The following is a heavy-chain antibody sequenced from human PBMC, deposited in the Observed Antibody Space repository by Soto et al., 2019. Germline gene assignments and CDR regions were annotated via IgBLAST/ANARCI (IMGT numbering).Heavy chain of an antibody. CDR3: ARDNKDYDILTGPRRTNYYYGMDV. D-gene: IGHD3-9*01. CDR1: GGSISSGGYY. V-gene: IGHV4-31*03. J-gene: IGHJ6*02. Sequence: PSETLSLTCTVSGGSISSGGYYWSWIRQHPGKGLEWIGYIYYSGSTYYDPSLKSRVTISVDTSKNQFSLKLSSVTAADTAVYYCARDNKDYDILTGPRRTNYYYGMDVWGQGTTVTVSS. CDR2: IYYSGST.